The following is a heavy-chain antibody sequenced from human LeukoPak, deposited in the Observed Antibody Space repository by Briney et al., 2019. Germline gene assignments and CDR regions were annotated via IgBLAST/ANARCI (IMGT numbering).Heavy chain of an antibody. CDR2: ISWDGGST. J-gene: IGHJ4*02. V-gene: IGHV3-43D*04. D-gene: IGHD3-3*01. CDR1: GFTFDDYA. Sequence: GGSLGLSCAASGFTFDDYAMHWVRQAPGKGLEWVSLISWDGGSTYYADSVKGRFTISRDNSKNSLYLQMNSLRAEDTALYYCAKDSGGDDFWSGYYLDYWGQGTLVTVSS. CDR3: AKDSGGDDFWSGYYLDY.